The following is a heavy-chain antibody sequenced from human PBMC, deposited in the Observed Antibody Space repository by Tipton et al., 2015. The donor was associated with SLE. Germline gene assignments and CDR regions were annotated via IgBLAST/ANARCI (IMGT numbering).Heavy chain of an antibody. CDR3: ARAGDDDY. J-gene: IGHJ4*02. CDR2: INHSGST. V-gene: IGHV4-34*01. Sequence: TLSLTCAVYGGSFSGYYWSWIRQPPGKGLEWIGEINHSGSTNYNPSPKSRVTISVGTSKNQFSLKLSSVTAADTAVYYCARAGDDDYWGQGTLVTVSS. D-gene: IGHD7-27*01. CDR1: GGSFSGYY.